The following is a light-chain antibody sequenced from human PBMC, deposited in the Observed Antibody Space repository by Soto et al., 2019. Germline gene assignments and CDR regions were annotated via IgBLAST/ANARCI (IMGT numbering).Light chain of an antibody. Sequence: AIQVTQSPSSLSASVGDRVTITCRTSQRIRSALGWYQQKPGKVPKLLIYAASTLQSGVPSRFSGSGSGRDFTLTISSLQPEDFATYYCLLDYFSSWAFGQGTKVDIK. V-gene: IGKV1-6*01. CDR3: LLDYFSSWA. J-gene: IGKJ1*01. CDR1: QRIRSA. CDR2: AAS.